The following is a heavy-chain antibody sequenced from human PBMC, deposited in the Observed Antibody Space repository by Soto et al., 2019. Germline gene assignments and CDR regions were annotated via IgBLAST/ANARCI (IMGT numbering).Heavy chain of an antibody. V-gene: IGHV4-39*01. CDR1: GGSISSSSYY. CDR2: IYYSGST. D-gene: IGHD4-17*01. J-gene: IGHJ4*02. CDR3: ARHGGDYAFDY. Sequence: QLQLQESGPGLVKPSETLSLTCTVSGGSISSSSYYWGWIRQPPGKGLEWIGSIYYSGSTYYNPSLKSRVTISVDTSKNQFSLKLSSVTAADTAVYYCARHGGDYAFDYWGQGTLVTVSS.